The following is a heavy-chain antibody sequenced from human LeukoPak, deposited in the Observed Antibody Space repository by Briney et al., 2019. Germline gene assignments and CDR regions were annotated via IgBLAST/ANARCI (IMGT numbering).Heavy chain of an antibody. J-gene: IGHJ4*02. CDR3: AKDRVSVYYYDSSGYYYFDY. D-gene: IGHD3-22*01. CDR2: ISGSGGST. CDR1: GFTFSSYA. Sequence: GGSLRLSCAASGFTFSSYAMSWVRQAPGKGLEWASAISGSGGSTYYADSVKGRFTISRDNSKNTLYLQMNSLRAEDTALYYCAKDRVSVYYYDSSGYYYFDYWGQGTLVTVSS. V-gene: IGHV3-23*01.